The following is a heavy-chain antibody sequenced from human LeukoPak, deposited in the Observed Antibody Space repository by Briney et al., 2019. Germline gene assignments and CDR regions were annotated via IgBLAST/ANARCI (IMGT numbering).Heavy chain of an antibody. V-gene: IGHV4-38-2*02. CDR1: GYSISSGHF. D-gene: IGHD3-16*01. CDR2: IYGSGTT. J-gene: IGHJ4*02. Sequence: SETLSLTCTVSGYSISSGHFWSWIRQPPGKGLEWIGSIYGSGTTYYDPPLRSRVSISADTSKNHFSLELSSVTAADTAVYYCASVGGGSPYWGQGTLVSVSS. CDR3: ASVGGGSPY.